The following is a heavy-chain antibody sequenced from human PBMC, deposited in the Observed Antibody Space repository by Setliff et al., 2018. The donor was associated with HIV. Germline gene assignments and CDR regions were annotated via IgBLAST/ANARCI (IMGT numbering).Heavy chain of an antibody. V-gene: IGHV4-39*01. Sequence: SETLSLTCTVSGGSISNSDFYWGWIRQSPGKGLEWIGSIYYRGATYYNPTLQSRVTISADTSKNQFYLKLTSVTAADASIYYCARPYDSLYGWGQGVLVTVSS. CDR1: GGSISNSDFY. D-gene: IGHD3-22*01. J-gene: IGHJ4*02. CDR3: ARPYDSLYG. CDR2: IYYRGAT.